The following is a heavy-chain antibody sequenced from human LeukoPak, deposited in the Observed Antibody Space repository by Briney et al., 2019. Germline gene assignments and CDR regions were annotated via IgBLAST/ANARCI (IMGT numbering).Heavy chain of an antibody. V-gene: IGHV1-69*04. CDR2: IIPILGIA. D-gene: IGHD6-13*01. CDR3: ARGPAAAGIGALYYFDY. CDR1: GGTFSSYA. J-gene: IGHJ4*02. Sequence: VSSVKVSCMASGGTFSSYAISWVRQAPGQGLEWMGRIIPILGIANYAQKFQGRVTITADKSTSTAYMELSSLRSEDTAVYYCARGPAAAGIGALYYFDYWGQGTLVTVSS.